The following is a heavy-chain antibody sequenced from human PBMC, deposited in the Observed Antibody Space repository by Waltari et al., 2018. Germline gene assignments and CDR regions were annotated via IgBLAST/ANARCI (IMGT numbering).Heavy chain of an antibody. D-gene: IGHD7-27*01. CDR1: GGPFGGYG. CDR3: ATHKLGISQHYYHMGA. Sequence: VQLVQSGAEVRPPASSAKVSSNASGGPFGGYGLRWVRLTPGQRLEWLGVIIPIFGIPDYSQKFQDRLTITADASTSTAYMELSSLTSEDTAIYFCATHKLGISQHYYHMGAWGKGTTVTISS. J-gene: IGHJ6*03. V-gene: IGHV1-69*12. CDR2: IIPIFGIP.